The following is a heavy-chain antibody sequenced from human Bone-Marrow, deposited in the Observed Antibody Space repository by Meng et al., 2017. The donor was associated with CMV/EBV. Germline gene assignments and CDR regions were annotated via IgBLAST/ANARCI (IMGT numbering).Heavy chain of an antibody. CDR3: ARAGGTKAFGEFYY. V-gene: IGHV3-48*03. CDR1: GFTFSSYE. D-gene: IGHD1-1*01. CDR2: ISSSGSTI. Sequence: SCAASGFTFSSYEMNWVRQAPGKGLEWVSYISSSGSTIYYADSVKGRFTISRDNAKNSLYLQMNSLRAEDTAVYYCARAGGTKAFGEFYYWGQGTLVTVSS. J-gene: IGHJ4*02.